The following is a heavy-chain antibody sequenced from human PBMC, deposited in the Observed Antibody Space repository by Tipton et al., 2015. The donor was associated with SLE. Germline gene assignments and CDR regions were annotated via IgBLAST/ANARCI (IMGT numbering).Heavy chain of an antibody. CDR1: GFIFGDYA. D-gene: IGHD1-26*01. V-gene: IGHV3-49*04. CDR2: IRHKGYGGTA. J-gene: IGHJ4*02. CDR3: SRTPHSGTSRFDY. Sequence: SLRLSCTTSGFIFGDYALNWVRQAPGKGLEWVGFIRHKGYGGTAEYAASVKGRFTISRDDSKSIAYLQMNSLRTEDTAVYYCSRTPHSGTSRFDYWGQGTLVTVSS.